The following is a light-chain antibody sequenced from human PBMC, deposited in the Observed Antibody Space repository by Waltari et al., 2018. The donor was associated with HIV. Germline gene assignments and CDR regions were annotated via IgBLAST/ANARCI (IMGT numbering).Light chain of an antibody. J-gene: IGLJ1*01. Sequence: QSALTQPASVSGSPGQSITISCTGTSSDLGSYDLVSWYQQHPGQAPKGMIYEVSKRPSGVSNRFSGSKSGNTASLIISGLQAEDEADYYCCSYASGSTFVFGTGTKVTVL. V-gene: IGLV2-23*02. CDR2: EVS. CDR3: CSYASGSTFV. CDR1: SSDLGSYDL.